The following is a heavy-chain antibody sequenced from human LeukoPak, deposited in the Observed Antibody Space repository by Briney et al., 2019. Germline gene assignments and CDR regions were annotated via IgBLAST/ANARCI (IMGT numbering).Heavy chain of an antibody. V-gene: IGHV3-21*01. CDR1: AITFSSYS. CDR3: ARVSYGSGSYHFDY. J-gene: IGHJ4*02. D-gene: IGHD3-10*01. CDR2: ISSSSSYI. Sequence: GGSLTLSCAASAITFSSYSMNWVRQAPGKGLEWVSSISSSSSYIYYADSVKGRFTISRDNAKNSLYLQMNSLRAEDTAVYYCARVSYGSGSYHFDYWGQGTLVTVSS.